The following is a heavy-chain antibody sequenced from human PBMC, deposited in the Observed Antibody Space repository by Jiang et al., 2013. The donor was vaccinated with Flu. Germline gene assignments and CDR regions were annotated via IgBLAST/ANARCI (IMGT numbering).Heavy chain of an antibody. J-gene: IGHJ4*02. CDR2: IYYSGST. CDR3: ASLQLERQDFDY. CDR1: GGSISSSSYY. Sequence: LLKPSETLSLTCTVSGGSISSSSYYWGWIRQPPGKGLEWIGSIYYSGSTYYNPSLKSRVTISVDTSKNQFSLKLSSVTAADTAVYYCASLQLERQDFDYWGQGTLVTVSS. V-gene: IGHV4-39*01. D-gene: IGHD1-1*01.